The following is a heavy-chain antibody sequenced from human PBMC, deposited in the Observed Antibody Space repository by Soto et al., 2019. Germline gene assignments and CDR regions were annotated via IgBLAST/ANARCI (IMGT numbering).Heavy chain of an antibody. Sequence: LRLSCAASGFTFSSYAMHWVRQAPGKGLEWVAVISYDGSNKYYADSVKGRFTISRDNSKNTLYLQMNSLRAEDTAVYYCARDVYYYDSSGYYDYWGQGTLVTVSS. CDR2: ISYDGSNK. V-gene: IGHV3-30-3*01. CDR1: GFTFSSYA. D-gene: IGHD3-22*01. CDR3: ARDVYYYDSSGYYDY. J-gene: IGHJ4*02.